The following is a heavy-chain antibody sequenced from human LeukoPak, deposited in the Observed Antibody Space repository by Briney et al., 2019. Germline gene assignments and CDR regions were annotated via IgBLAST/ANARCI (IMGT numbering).Heavy chain of an antibody. J-gene: IGHJ5*02. Sequence: SETLSLTCTVSGGSISSYYWSWIRQPPGKGLEWIGYIYYSGSTNYNPSLKSRVTISVDTSKNQFSLKLSSVTAADTAVYYCAREEYYYDSSGYYPPYNWFDPWGQGTLVTVSS. CDR1: GGSISSYY. D-gene: IGHD3-22*01. V-gene: IGHV4-59*01. CDR2: IYYSGST. CDR3: AREEYYYDSSGYYPPYNWFDP.